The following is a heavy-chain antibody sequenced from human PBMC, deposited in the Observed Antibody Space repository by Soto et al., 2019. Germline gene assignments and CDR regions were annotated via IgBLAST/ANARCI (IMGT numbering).Heavy chain of an antibody. J-gene: IGHJ6*02. CDR3: ARGRIAAAGYGMDV. D-gene: IGHD6-13*01. CDR2: INHSGST. CDR1: GGSFSGYY. V-gene: IGHV4-34*01. Sequence: PSETLSLTCAVYGGSFSGYYWSWIRQPPGKGLEWIGEINHSGSTNYNPSLKSRVTISVDTSKNQFSLKLSSVTAADTAVYYCARGRIAAAGYGMDVWGQGTTVTVSS.